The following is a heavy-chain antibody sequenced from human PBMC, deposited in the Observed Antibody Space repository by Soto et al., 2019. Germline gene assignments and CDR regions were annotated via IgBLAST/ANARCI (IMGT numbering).Heavy chain of an antibody. CDR2: MNPNSGNT. CDR3: ARVARKITGTRRGLGY. Sequence: QVQLVQSGAEVKKPGASVKVSCKASGYTFTSYDINWVRQATGQGLEWMGWMNPNSGNTGYAQKFQGRVTMTRNTSIITAYMELSSLRSEDTAVYYCARVARKITGTRRGLGYWGQGTLVTVSS. V-gene: IGHV1-8*01. CDR1: GYTFTSYD. J-gene: IGHJ4*02. D-gene: IGHD1-7*01.